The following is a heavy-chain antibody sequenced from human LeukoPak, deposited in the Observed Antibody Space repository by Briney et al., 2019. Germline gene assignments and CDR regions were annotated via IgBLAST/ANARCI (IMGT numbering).Heavy chain of an antibody. D-gene: IGHD6-13*01. Sequence: GGSLRLSCAASGFTFTSYSMNWARKAPGKGLEWVSYISSSSSTIYYADPVKGRFTISRDNAKNSLYLQMNSLRAEDTAVYYCARESSSSWYRSDAFDIWGQGTMVTVSS. CDR2: ISSSSSTI. CDR1: GFTFTSYS. V-gene: IGHV3-48*01. CDR3: ARESSSSWYRSDAFDI. J-gene: IGHJ3*02.